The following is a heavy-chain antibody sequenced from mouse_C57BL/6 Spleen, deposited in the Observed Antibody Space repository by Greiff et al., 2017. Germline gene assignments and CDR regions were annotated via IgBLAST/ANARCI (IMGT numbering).Heavy chain of an antibody. J-gene: IGHJ2*01. D-gene: IGHD2-3*01. Sequence: EVQLQQSGTVLARPGASVKMSCKTSGYTFTSYWMHWVKQRPGQGLEWIGAIYPGNSDTSYNQKFKGKAKLTAVTSASTAYMELSSLTNEDSAVYYCTRPAYDGYYFDYWGQGTTLTVSS. CDR1: GYTFTSYW. V-gene: IGHV1-5*01. CDR3: TRPAYDGYYFDY. CDR2: IYPGNSDT.